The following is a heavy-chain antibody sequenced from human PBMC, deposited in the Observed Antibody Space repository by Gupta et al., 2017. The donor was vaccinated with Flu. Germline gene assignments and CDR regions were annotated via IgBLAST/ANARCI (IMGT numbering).Heavy chain of an antibody. D-gene: IGHD3-3*01. CDR2: ISYDGSNK. CDR3: ARDFTGGQDLGWGLDY. V-gene: IGHV3-30-3*01. CDR1: GFPFSSYA. Sequence: QVQLVESGGGVVQPGRSLRLSCAASGFPFSSYAMPWVAQAPGKGLEWLAVISYDGSNKYYADSAKGRFTVSRDNSENTLNLQMNSLRPDDTAVYYCARDFTGGQDLGWGLDYWGQGTLATVFS. J-gene: IGHJ4*02.